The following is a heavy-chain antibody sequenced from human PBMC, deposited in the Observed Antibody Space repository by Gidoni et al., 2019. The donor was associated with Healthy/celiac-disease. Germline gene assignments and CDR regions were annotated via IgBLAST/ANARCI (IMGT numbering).Heavy chain of an antibody. CDR2: LSGSGGST. J-gene: IGHJ4*02. D-gene: IGHD6-6*01. V-gene: IGHV3-23*01. CDR3: AKDPELIAARPRHGWVDY. CDR1: GCTVTSRA. Sequence: EVQRLECGGGLVQPGGSLRRCCEALGCTVTSRARSWLRQSPGKGQAWVSALSGSGGSTYYADSVKGRFTISRDNSKNTLYLHMNSLRAEDTAVYYCAKDPELIAARPRHGWVDYWGQGTLVTVSS.